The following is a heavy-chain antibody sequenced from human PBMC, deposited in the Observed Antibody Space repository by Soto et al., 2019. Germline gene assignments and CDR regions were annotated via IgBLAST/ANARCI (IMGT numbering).Heavy chain of an antibody. CDR3: ARDIGGAFDI. CDR1: GGSISSRGSY. CDR2: IYYSGST. V-gene: IGHV4-31*03. D-gene: IGHD2-15*01. J-gene: IGHJ3*02. Sequence: QVQLQESGPGLVKPSQTLSLTCTVSGGSISSRGSYWSWIRQHPGKGLEWIGYIYYSGSTSHNPSLKGRVLMSVDTSKNHFSLKLNSVTAADTAVYYCARDIGGAFDIWGQGTMVTVSS.